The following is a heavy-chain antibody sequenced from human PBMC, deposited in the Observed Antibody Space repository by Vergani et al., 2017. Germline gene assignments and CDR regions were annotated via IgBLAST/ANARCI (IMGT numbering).Heavy chain of an antibody. CDR1: GGSFSGYY. J-gene: IGHJ3*02. CDR3: ARGGKPYAFDI. Sequence: QVQLQQWGAGLLKPSETLSLTCAVYGGSFSGYYWSWIRQPPGKGLEWIGEINHSGSTNSNPSLKSRVTISVDTSKNQFSLKLSSVTAADTAVYYCARGGKPYAFDIWGQGTMVTVSS. V-gene: IGHV4-34*01. D-gene: IGHD1-14*01. CDR2: INHSGST.